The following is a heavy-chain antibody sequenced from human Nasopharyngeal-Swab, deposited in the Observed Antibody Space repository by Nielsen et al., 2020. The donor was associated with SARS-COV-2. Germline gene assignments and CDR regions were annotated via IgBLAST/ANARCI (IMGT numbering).Heavy chain of an antibody. Sequence: GESLKISCAASGFDFWKYAMSWVRQAPGKGLEWFSTVSNNDGSLTFYADSVKGRFTISRDTCKNTVSLQMNSLRAEDTDVYYCAKDDFCPACAFDVWGQGTIVTVSS. CDR3: AKDDFCPACAFDV. J-gene: IGHJ3*01. CDR2: VSNNDGSLT. V-gene: IGHV3-23*01. D-gene: IGHD2-21*02. CDR1: GFDFWKYA.